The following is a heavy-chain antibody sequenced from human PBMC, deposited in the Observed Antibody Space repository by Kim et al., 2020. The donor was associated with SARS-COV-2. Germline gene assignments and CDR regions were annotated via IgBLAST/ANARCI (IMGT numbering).Heavy chain of an antibody. V-gene: IGHV5-51*01. D-gene: IGHD3-16*01. J-gene: IGHJ4*02. CDR3: ARAAGQYDYYFDY. Sequence: SYRPSLQGQVTISADKSTTTAYLQRSSLKASDTAMYYCARAAGQYDYYFDYWGQGTLVTVSS.